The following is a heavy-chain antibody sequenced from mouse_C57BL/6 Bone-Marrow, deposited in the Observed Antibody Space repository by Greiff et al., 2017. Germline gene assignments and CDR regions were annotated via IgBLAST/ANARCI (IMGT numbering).Heavy chain of an antibody. CDR2: IYPGAGDT. V-gene: IGHV1-82*01. CDR3: ARARNPYAMDY. D-gene: IGHD6-1*01. Sequence: VMLVESGPELVKPGASVKISCKASGYAFSSSWMNWVKQRPGKGLEWIGRIYPGAGDTNYNGKFKGKATLTADKSSSTAYMQLSSLTSEDSAVYFCARARNPYAMDYWGQGTSVTVSS. J-gene: IGHJ4*01. CDR1: GYAFSSSW.